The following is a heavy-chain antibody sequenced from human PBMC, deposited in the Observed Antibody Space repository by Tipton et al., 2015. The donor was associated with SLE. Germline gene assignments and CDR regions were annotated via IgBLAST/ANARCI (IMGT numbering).Heavy chain of an antibody. Sequence: TLSLTCTVSDGSISSSNYYWGWIRQPPGKGLEWIGSIFYTGSTYYNPSLKSRVSFSIDTSKNQFSLKLNSVTAADTAVYYCASRHYSGPFDNWGQGTLVTVST. D-gene: IGHD5-12*01. J-gene: IGHJ4*02. CDR1: DGSISSSNYY. V-gene: IGHV4-39*07. CDR3: ASRHYSGPFDN. CDR2: IFYTGST.